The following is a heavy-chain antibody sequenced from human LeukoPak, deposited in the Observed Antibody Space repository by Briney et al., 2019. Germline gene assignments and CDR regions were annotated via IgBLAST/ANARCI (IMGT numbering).Heavy chain of an antibody. CDR2: IRQDGGEM. CDR1: GFTFSNFW. D-gene: IGHD6-13*01. V-gene: IGHV3-7*04. Sequence: AGGSLRLSCAASGFTFSNFWMSWVRQTPGKGLEWVANIRQDGGEMYYVDSVKGRFTISRDNAKNSLYLQMNSLRAEDTAVYHCARVASSSWFTWFGPWGQGTLVTVSS. J-gene: IGHJ5*02. CDR3: ARVASSSWFTWFGP.